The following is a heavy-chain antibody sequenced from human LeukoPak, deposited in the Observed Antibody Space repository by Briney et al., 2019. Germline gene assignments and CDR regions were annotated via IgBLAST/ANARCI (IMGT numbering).Heavy chain of an antibody. CDR2: IYTSGST. V-gene: IGHV4-4*07. D-gene: IGHD4-17*01. CDR3: ARGPHYGDYVPAFDI. Sequence: PSETLSLTCTVSGGSISSYYWSWIRQPAGKGLEWIGRIYTSGSTNYNPSLKSRVTMSVDTSKNQFSLKLSSVTAADTAVYYCARGPHYGDYVPAFDIWGQGTMVTVSS. J-gene: IGHJ3*02. CDR1: GGSISSYY.